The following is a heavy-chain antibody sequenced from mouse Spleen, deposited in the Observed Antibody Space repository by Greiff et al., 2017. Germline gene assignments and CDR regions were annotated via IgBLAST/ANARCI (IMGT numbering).Heavy chain of an antibody. Sequence: VKLLQPGAELVKPGASVKMSCKASGYTFTSYWITWVKQRPGQGLEWIGDIYPGSGSTNYNEKFKSKATLTVDTSSSTAYMQLSSLTSEDSAVYYCARSTGGNFDYWGQGTTLTVSS. CDR1: GYTFTSYW. CDR3: ARSTGGNFDY. V-gene: IGHV1-55*01. J-gene: IGHJ2*01. CDR2: IYPGSGST.